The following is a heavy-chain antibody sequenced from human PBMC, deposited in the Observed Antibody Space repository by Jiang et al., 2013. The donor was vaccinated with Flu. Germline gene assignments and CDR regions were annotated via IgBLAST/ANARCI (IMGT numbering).Heavy chain of an antibody. Sequence: SGAEVKKPGSSLKVSCKASGGTFSSFPINWVRQAPGQGLEWMGGINPIFGTTDYAQKFQGRVTVIADRSTSTAYMDLSSLTSEDTAVYYCARSSWGYSYGPFEYWGQGPWSPSPQ. V-gene: IGHV1-69*06. CDR1: GGTFSSFP. CDR3: ARSSWGYSYGPFEY. CDR2: INPIFGTT. D-gene: IGHD5-18*01. J-gene: IGHJ4*02.